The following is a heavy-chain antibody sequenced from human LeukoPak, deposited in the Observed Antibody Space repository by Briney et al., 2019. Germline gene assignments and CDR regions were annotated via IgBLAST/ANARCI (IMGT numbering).Heavy chain of an antibody. D-gene: IGHD4/OR15-4a*01. CDR3: AREMDDYPFDY. J-gene: IGHJ4*02. CDR2: IIPIFGTA. V-gene: IGHV1-69*13. CDR1: GGTFSSYA. Sequence: ASVKVSCKASGGTFSSYAISWARQAPGQWLEWMGGIIPIFGTANYAQKFQGRVTITADESTSTAYMELSSLRCEDTAVYYCAREMDDYPFDYWGQGTLVTVSS.